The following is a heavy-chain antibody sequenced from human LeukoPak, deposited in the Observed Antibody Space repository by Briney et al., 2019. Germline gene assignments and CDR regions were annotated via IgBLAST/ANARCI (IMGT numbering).Heavy chain of an antibody. V-gene: IGHV3-23*01. CDR1: GLTFSSYA. Sequence: GGSLRLSCAASGLTFSSYAMSWVRQAPGKGLEWVSAISGSGGSTYYADSVKGRFTISRDNSKNTLYLQMNSLRAEDTAVYYCGKGLSDGDFDYWGQGTLVTVSS. J-gene: IGHJ4*02. CDR3: GKGLSDGDFDY. D-gene: IGHD4-17*01. CDR2: ISGSGGST.